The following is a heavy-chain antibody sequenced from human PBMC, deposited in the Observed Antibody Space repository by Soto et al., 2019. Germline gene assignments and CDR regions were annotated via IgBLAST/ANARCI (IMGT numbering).Heavy chain of an antibody. CDR3: ARNGRVRGVINVGNWFDP. J-gene: IGHJ5*02. Sequence: SETLSLTCTVSGGSISSGGYYWSWIRQHPGKGLEWIGYIYYSGSTYYNPSLKSRVTISVDTSKNQFSLKLSSVTDADTAVYYFARNGRVRGVINVGNWFDPWGQGTLVTVSS. V-gene: IGHV4-31*03. CDR2: IYYSGST. CDR1: GGSISSGGYY. D-gene: IGHD3-10*01.